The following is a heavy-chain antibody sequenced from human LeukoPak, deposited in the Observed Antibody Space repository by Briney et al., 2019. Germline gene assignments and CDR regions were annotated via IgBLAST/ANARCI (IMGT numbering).Heavy chain of an antibody. CDR2: ISSSSSTI. CDR3: ARDRGYSSSWYNFDY. D-gene: IGHD6-13*01. Sequence: GGSPRLSCAASGFTFSSYSMNWVRQAPGKGLEWVSYISSSSSTIYYADSVKGRFTISRDNAKNSLYLQMNSLRAEDTAVYYCARDRGYSSSWYNFDYWGQGTLVTVSS. J-gene: IGHJ4*02. CDR1: GFTFSSYS. V-gene: IGHV3-48*01.